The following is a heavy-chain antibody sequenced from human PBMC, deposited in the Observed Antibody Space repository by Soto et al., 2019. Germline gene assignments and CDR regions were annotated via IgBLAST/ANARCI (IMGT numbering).Heavy chain of an antibody. J-gene: IGHJ6*03. D-gene: IGHD2-15*01. V-gene: IGHV1-58*02. CDR3: AAVLEGPYYYYMDV. CDR1: VFTFTSSA. Sequence: SVKVSCKASVFTFTSSAMQWVRQARGQRLEWIGWIVVGSGNTNYAQKFQERVTITRDMSTSTAYMELSSLRSEDTAVYYCAAVLEGPYYYYMDVWGKGTTVTVSS. CDR2: IVVGSGNT.